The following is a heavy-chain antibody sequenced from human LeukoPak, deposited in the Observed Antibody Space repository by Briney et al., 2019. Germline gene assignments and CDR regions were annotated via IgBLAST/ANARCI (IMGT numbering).Heavy chain of an antibody. J-gene: IGHJ6*02. D-gene: IGHD5-24*01. CDR2: VSSGGASV. V-gene: IGHV3-23*01. CDR1: GFSFSNFA. CDR3: ANAPVEGSDNYRHYGMDV. Sequence: PGGSLRLSCVASGFSFSNFAMSWVRQAPGKGLEWVSAVSSGGASVHYAGSVKGRFTISRDNSKNTLFLQLNSLRVEDTAVYHCANAPVEGSDNYRHYGMDVWGQGTAVTVSS.